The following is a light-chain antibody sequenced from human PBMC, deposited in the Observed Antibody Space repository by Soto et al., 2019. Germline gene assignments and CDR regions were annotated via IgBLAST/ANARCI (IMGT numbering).Light chain of an antibody. CDR1: SSNIGAGYD. Sequence: QSVLTQPPSVSGAPGQRVTISCTGSSSNIGAGYDVHWYQQLPGTAPKLLISGNSNRPSGVPDRFSGSKSGTSASLAITGLQAEDEADYYCQSYDSSLHVVFGGGTKLTVL. CDR2: GNS. J-gene: IGLJ2*01. V-gene: IGLV1-40*01. CDR3: QSYDSSLHVV.